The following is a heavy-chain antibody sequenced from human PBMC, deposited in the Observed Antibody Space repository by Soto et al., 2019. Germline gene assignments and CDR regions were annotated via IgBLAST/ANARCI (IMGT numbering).Heavy chain of an antibody. D-gene: IGHD3-10*01. CDR1: GGSFSGYF. CDR2: INYDGST. CDR3: ARAHFYGLGSMGGFDY. Sequence: PSETLSLTCAVYGGSFSGYFWSWIRQPPGKGLEWIGEINYDGSTNYNPSLKSRATISLETFKKQVSLRLTSVTAADTAVYYCARAHFYGLGSMGGFDYWGQGSLVTVS. J-gene: IGHJ4*02. V-gene: IGHV4-34*01.